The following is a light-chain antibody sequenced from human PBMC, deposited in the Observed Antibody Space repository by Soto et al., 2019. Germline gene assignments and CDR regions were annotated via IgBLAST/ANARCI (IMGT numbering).Light chain of an antibody. J-gene: IGLJ1*01. CDR3: SSYRGGSTYV. CDR2: EVR. V-gene: IGLV2-14*01. CDR1: SSDVGGYEY. Sequence: QSVLTQPASVSGSPGQSITISCTGTSSDVGGYEYVSWYQQHPGKAPKLIIYEVRDRPSGVSSRFSGSKSGNTASLTISGLQAEDEADYYCSSYRGGSTYVFGTGTKVTVL.